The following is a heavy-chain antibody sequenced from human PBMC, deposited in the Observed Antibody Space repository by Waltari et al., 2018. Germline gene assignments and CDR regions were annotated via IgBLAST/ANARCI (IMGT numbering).Heavy chain of an antibody. CDR1: GGSISSSSYY. J-gene: IGHJ5*02. V-gene: IGHV4-39*01. CDR2: ISYSGGT. CDR3: ARGLGYCSGGSCPANWFDP. D-gene: IGHD2-15*01. Sequence: QLQLQESGPGLVTPSETLSLTCTVSGGSISSSSYYWGWIRQPPGKGWEWIGSISYSGGTVYNQSLKSRFTRSVDTSKTQFSLQLNSVTPEDTAVYYWARGLGYCSGGSCPANWFDPWGQGTLVTVSS.